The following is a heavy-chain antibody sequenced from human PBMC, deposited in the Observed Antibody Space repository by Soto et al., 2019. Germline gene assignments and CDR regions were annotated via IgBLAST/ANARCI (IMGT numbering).Heavy chain of an antibody. V-gene: IGHV4-31*03. D-gene: IGHD2-15*01. CDR1: GGSISSGGYY. CDR3: ARHHFYCTGGSCYLQAYHYYGLDV. CDR2: IYDSGST. Sequence: PSETLFLTCTVSGGSISSGGYYWSWIRQHPGKGLEWIGYIYDSGSTYYNPSLKSRVTISVDTSKKQFSLKLSSVTAADTAVYYCARHHFYCTGGSCYLQAYHYYGLDVWGQGTTVTVSS. J-gene: IGHJ6*02.